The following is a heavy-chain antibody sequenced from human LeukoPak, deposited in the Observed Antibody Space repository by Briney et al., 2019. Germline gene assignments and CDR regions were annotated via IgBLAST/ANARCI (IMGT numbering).Heavy chain of an antibody. D-gene: IGHD6-13*01. J-gene: IGHJ6*03. CDR3: ARSGAYSSSWPYYYYYMDV. CDR2: IRQEGGAK. Sequence: GGSLRLSCTASGFIFNDFWMSWVRQAPGEGLEWVANIRQEGGAKNYVDSVKGRFTISRDNSKNTLYLQMNSLRAEDTAVYYCARSGAYSSSWPYYYYYMDVWGKGTTVTVSS. CDR1: GFIFNDFW. V-gene: IGHV3-7*03.